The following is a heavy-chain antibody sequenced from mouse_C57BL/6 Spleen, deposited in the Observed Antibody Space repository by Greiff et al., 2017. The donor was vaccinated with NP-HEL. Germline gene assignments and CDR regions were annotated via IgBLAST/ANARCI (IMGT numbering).Heavy chain of an antibody. CDR1: GYTFTDYE. D-gene: IGHD2-4*01. J-gene: IGHJ4*01. Sequence: VKLQQSGAELVRPGASVTLSCKASGYTFTDYEMHWVKQTPVHGLEWIGAIDPETGGTAYNQKFKGKAILTADKSSSTAYMELRSLTSEDSAVYYCTREAIYYDYDGAMDYWGQGTSVTVSS. CDR2: IDPETGGT. V-gene: IGHV1-15*01. CDR3: TREAIYYDYDGAMDY.